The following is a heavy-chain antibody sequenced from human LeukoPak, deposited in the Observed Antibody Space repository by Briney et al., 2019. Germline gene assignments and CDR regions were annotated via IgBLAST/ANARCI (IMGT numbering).Heavy chain of an antibody. CDR3: AKVSGPYCSSTSCYPDS. Sequence: SGGSLRLSCAASGFTFSSYAMSWVRQAPGKGLEWVSAISGSGGSTYYADSVKGRFTISRDNSKNTLYLQMNSLRAEDTAVYYCAKVSGPYCSSTSCYPDSWGQGTLVTVSS. J-gene: IGHJ4*02. V-gene: IGHV3-23*01. CDR1: GFTFSSYA. CDR2: ISGSGGST. D-gene: IGHD2-2*01.